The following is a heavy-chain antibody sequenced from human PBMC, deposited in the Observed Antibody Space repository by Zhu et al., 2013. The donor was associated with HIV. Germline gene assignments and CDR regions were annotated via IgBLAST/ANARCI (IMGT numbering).Heavy chain of an antibody. Sequence: QVQLVQSGAEVKKPGASVKVSCKASGYTFTDFHMHWVRQAPGQGLEWMGWINPNSGGTNYAQKFQGRVTMTRDTSISTAYMELSRLRSDDTAVYYCARARYYYDSSGYYYFDYWGQGTLVTVSS. V-gene: IGHV1-2*02. CDR3: ARARYYYDSSGYYYFDY. CDR2: INPNSGGT. CDR1: GYTFTDFH. D-gene: IGHD3-22*01. J-gene: IGHJ4*02.